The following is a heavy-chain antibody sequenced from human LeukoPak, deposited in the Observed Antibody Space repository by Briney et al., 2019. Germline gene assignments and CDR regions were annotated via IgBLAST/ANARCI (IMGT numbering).Heavy chain of an antibody. V-gene: IGHV1-69*13. J-gene: IGHJ4*02. CDR2: IIPIFGTA. Sequence: SVKVSCKASGGTFSSYAISWVRQAPGQGLEGMRGIIPIFGTANYAQKFQGRVTITADESTSTAYMELSSLRSEDTAVYYCARDVAYSGYDYYFDYWGQGTLVTVSS. D-gene: IGHD5-12*01. CDR1: GGTFSSYA. CDR3: ARDVAYSGYDYYFDY.